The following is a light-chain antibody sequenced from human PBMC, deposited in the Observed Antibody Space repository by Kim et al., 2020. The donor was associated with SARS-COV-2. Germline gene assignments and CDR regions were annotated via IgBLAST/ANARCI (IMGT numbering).Light chain of an antibody. J-gene: IGKJ4*01. CDR3: QQRSNWPLT. Sequence: LSPGERATLSGRASQSVSSYLAWYQHKPGQAPRLLIDDASNRAAGMPARVSGSGSGTDFTLTISSLEHKEFAVYYCQQRSNWPLTFGGGTKVDIK. CDR1: QSVSSY. V-gene: IGKV3-11*01. CDR2: DAS.